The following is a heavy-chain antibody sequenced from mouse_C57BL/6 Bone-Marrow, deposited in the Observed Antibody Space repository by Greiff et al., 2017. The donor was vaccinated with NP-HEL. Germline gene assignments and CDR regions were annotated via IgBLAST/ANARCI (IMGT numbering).Heavy chain of an antibody. CDR3: ARGLPGGAMDY. J-gene: IGHJ4*01. CDR2: IYPGGGYT. CDR1: GYTFTNYW. V-gene: IGHV1-63*01. Sequence: QVQLKQSGAELVRPGTSVKMSCKASGYTFTNYWIGWAKQRPGHGLEWIGDIYPGGGYTNYNEKFKGQATLTADKSSSTAYMQFSSLTSEDSAIYYCARGLPGGAMDYWGQGTSVTVSS. D-gene: IGHD2-1*01.